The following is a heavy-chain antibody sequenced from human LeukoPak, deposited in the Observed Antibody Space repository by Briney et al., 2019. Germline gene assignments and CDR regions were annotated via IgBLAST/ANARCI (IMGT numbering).Heavy chain of an antibody. Sequence: ASVKVPCKASGYTFTGYYMHWVRQAPGQGLEWMGWINPNSGGTNYAQKFQGRVTMTRDTSISTAYMELSRLRSDDTAVYYCARVFSVLLPPSGYWGQGTLVTVSS. CDR1: GYTFTGYY. J-gene: IGHJ4*02. CDR2: INPNSGGT. D-gene: IGHD2-15*01. V-gene: IGHV1-2*02. CDR3: ARVFSVLLPPSGY.